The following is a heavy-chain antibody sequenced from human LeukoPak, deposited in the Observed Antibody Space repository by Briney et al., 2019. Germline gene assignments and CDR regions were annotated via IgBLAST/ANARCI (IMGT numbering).Heavy chain of an antibody. CDR3: ARGYYDILTGYYIGAFDI. J-gene: IGHJ3*02. Sequence: SETLSLTCTVSGGSISSYYWSWIRQPPGKGLGWIGYIYYSGSTNYNPSLKSRVTISVDTSKNQFSLKLSSVTAADTAVYYCARGYYDILTGYYIGAFDIWGQGTMVTVSS. D-gene: IGHD3-9*01. CDR2: IYYSGST. CDR1: GGSISSYY. V-gene: IGHV4-59*01.